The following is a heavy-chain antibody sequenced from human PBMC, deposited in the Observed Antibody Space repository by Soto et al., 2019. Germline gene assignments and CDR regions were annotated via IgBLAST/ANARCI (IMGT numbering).Heavy chain of an antibody. CDR1: GGSISSGGYY. D-gene: IGHD2-21*02. J-gene: IGHJ2*01. CDR2: IYYSGST. V-gene: IGHV4-31*03. Sequence: QVQLQESGPGLVKPSQTLSLTCTVSGGSISSGGYYWSWIRQHPGKGLEWIGYIYYSGSTYYNPSLKSRVTISVDTSKNQFSRKLSSVTAADTAVYYCARDMVAYCGGDCYSWWYFDLWGRGTLVTVSS. CDR3: ARDMVAYCGGDCYSWWYFDL.